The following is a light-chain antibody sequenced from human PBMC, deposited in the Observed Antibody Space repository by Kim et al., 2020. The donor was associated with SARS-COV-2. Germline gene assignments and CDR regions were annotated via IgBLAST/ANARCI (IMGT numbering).Light chain of an antibody. CDR3: QQDGRPPGT. J-gene: IGKJ1*01. V-gene: IGKV3-20*01. CDR2: GAS. CDR1: QTVTSNY. Sequence: EIVLTQSPGTLSLSPGERATLSCRASQTVTSNYLAWYQQKPGQAPRHLIYGASNRATGIPDRFSGSGSGTDFTLTISRLGPEDFAVYYCQQDGRPPGTFGQGTKVDIK.